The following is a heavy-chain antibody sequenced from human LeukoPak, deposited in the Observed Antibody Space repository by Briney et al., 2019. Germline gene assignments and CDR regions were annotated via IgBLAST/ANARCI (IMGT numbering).Heavy chain of an antibody. CDR3: AIDRTVTITDWFDP. CDR1: GYTFSDYTFTNYG. J-gene: IGHJ5*02. Sequence: ASVKVSCKASGYTFSDYTFTNYGISWVRQAPGQGLEWMGWISTYKSHTNYAQKFQGRVTMITDTSTNTAYMELSSLRSEDTAVYYCAIDRTVTITDWFDPWGQGTLVTVSS. CDR2: ISTYKSHT. V-gene: IGHV1-18*01. D-gene: IGHD4-11*01.